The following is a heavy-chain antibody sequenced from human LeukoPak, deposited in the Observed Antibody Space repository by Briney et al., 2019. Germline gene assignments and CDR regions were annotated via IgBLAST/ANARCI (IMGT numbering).Heavy chain of an antibody. J-gene: IGHJ6*02. D-gene: IGHD2-21*02. CDR3: SRDSLSSCGGDCYSGLDV. CDR2: ISYDGSNK. V-gene: IGHV3-30-3*01. Sequence: GGSLRLSCAASGFTFSSYAMHWVRQAPGKGLEWVAVISYDGSNKYYADSVKGRFTISRDNAKNTLYLQMNSLRAEDTAVYYCSRDSLSSCGGDCYSGLDVWGQGTTVTVSS. CDR1: GFTFSSYA.